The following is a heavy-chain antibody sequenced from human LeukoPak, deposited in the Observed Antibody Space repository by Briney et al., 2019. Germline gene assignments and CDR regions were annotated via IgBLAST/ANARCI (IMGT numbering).Heavy chain of an antibody. J-gene: IGHJ6*03. CDR1: GFTFSSYG. D-gene: IGHD1-26*01. V-gene: IGHV3-30*02. Sequence: PGGSLRLSCAASGFTFSSYGMHWVRQAPGKGLGWVAFIRYDGSNKYYADSVKGRFTISRDNSKNTLYLQMNSLRAEDMVVYYCAKAGWELRYYYYMDVWGKGTTVTISS. CDR2: IRYDGSNK. CDR3: AKAGWELRYYYYMDV.